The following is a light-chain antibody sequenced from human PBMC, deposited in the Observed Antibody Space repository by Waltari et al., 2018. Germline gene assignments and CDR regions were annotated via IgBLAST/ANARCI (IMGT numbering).Light chain of an antibody. Sequence: AIRITQSPSSLSASTGDRVTITCRASPGISSYLAWYQQKPGKAPKLLIYAPSTLQSGVPSRFSGSGSGTDFTLTISCLQSEDFATYYCQQYYSYPPFTFGPGTKVDIK. CDR3: QQYYSYPPFT. V-gene: IGKV1-8*01. J-gene: IGKJ3*01. CDR2: APS. CDR1: PGISSY.